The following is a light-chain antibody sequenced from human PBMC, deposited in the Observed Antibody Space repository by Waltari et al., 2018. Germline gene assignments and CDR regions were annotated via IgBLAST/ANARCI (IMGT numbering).Light chain of an antibody. CDR1: SSDVGGYNY. CDR2: EVS. CDR3: CSYAGDYSWI. J-gene: IGLJ2*01. Sequence: QSALTQPRSVSGSPGQSVTISCTGASSDVGGYNYVSWYQQHPGKAPKLMLDEVSKRPSGVPDRFSGSKSGNTASLTISGLQAEDEADYYCCSYAGDYSWIFGGGTKVTVL. V-gene: IGLV2-11*01.